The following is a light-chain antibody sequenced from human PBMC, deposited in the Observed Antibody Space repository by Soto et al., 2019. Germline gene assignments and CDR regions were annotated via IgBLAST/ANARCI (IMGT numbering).Light chain of an antibody. CDR2: GVS. CDR1: ISDFVIYNY. V-gene: IGLV2-14*01. CDR3: SSHTMSSALQV. J-gene: IGLJ1*01. Sequence: QSALTQPASVSGSPGQSITNSCTGTISDFVIYNYVSWYQQHPGKAPKLMLYGVSNRPSGVSNRFSGSKSGNTASLTISGLQAEDEADYYCSSHTMSSALQVFGTGTKVTVL.